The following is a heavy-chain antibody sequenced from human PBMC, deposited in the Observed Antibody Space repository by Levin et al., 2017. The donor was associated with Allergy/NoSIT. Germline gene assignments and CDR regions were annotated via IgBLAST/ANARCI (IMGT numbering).Heavy chain of an antibody. CDR2: INAANGDT. CDR3: ARDFCSGSTCSLFGA. Sequence: GESLKISCKASGYSFTSYTVHWVRQAPGQRLEWMGWINAANGDTSLSQRFPGRVAITRDASTNTVSLELRGLRSEDPAVYFCARDFCSGSTCSLFGAWGQGTLVIVST. V-gene: IGHV1-3*01. D-gene: IGHD3-3*01. CDR1: GYSFTSYT. J-gene: IGHJ5*02.